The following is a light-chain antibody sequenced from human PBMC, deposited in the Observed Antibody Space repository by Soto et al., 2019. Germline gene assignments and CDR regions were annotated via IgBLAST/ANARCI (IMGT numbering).Light chain of an antibody. CDR2: AAS. J-gene: IGKJ1*01. V-gene: IGKV1-39*01. Sequence: DIQMSQSPSSLSASVGDRVTITCRASQSISTSLNWYQQKPGKAPKLLIYAASSLQSGVPSRFSGSGSGTDFTLTINRLQPEDFATYYCQQRYNIPPWTFAERTKVEIK. CDR1: QSISTS. CDR3: QQRYNIPPWT.